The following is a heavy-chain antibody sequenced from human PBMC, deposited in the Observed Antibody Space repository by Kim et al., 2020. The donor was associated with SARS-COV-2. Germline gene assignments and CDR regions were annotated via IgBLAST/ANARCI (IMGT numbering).Heavy chain of an antibody. Sequence: ASVKVSCKASGYTFTSHSVFWLRQAPGQRLEWVGYIVVGSGNTRYSPSLQGRVTITRDTSASTAYMELSILRSEDTALYYCAREQSRGADLDYWGQGSLVTVSS. CDR2: IVVGSGNT. V-gene: IGHV1-3*01. J-gene: IGHJ4*02. CDR3: AREQSRGADLDY. CDR1: GYTFTSHS.